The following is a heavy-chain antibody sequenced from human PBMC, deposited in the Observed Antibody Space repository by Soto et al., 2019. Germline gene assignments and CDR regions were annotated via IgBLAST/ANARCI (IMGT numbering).Heavy chain of an antibody. CDR2: IHHSGST. Sequence: SETLSLTCAVSSASISSEQRWSWVRQPPGKGLEWIGEIHHSGSTNNNPSLKSRVTMSVDKSKNQFSLNLSSVTAEDTAVYYCASHPTDSYYYDRSGYHSYYWGLGTLVTVSS. CDR1: SASISSEQR. D-gene: IGHD3-22*01. CDR3: ASHPTDSYYYDRSGYHSYY. V-gene: IGHV4-4*02. J-gene: IGHJ4*02.